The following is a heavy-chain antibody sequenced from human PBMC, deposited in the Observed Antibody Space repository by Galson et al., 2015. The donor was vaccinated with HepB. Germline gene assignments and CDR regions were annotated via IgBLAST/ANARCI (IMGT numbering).Heavy chain of an antibody. Sequence: SVKVSCKASGGTFSSNAISWVRQAPGQGLEWMGGIIPIFGTANYAQKFQGRVTITADESTSTAYMELSSLRSEDTAAYYCATSTYYDFWSGYYRQGAFDIWGQGTMVTVSS. CDR2: IIPIFGTA. CDR3: ATSTYYDFWSGYYRQGAFDI. V-gene: IGHV1-69*13. CDR1: GGTFSSNA. J-gene: IGHJ3*02. D-gene: IGHD3-3*01.